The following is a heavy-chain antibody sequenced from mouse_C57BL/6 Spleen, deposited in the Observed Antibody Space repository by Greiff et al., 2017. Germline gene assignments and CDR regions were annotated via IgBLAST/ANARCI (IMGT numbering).Heavy chain of an antibody. D-gene: IGHD4-1*02. Sequence: QVQLQQSGAELVKPGASVKISCKASGYAFSSYWMNWVKQRPGKGLEWIGQIYPGDGDTNYNGKFKGKATLTADKSSSTAYMQLSSLTSEDSAVYFCARESPNWDWFAYWGQGTLVTVSA. CDR1: GYAFSSYW. CDR3: ARESPNWDWFAY. V-gene: IGHV1-80*01. CDR2: IYPGDGDT. J-gene: IGHJ3*01.